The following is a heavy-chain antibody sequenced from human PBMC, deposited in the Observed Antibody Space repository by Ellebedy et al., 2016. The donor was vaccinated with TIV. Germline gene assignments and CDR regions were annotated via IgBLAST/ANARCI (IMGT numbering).Heavy chain of an antibody. D-gene: IGHD2-21*02. CDR2: INHSGST. V-gene: IGHV4-34*01. J-gene: IGHJ4*02. CDR3: ARMRYCGGDCWYFDY. CDR1: GGSFSGYY. Sequence: MPSETLSLTCAVYGGSFSGYYWSWIRQPPGKGLEWIGEINHSGSTNYNPSLKSRVTISVDTSKNQFSLNLSSVTAAETAVYYCARMRYCGGDCWYFDYWGQGTLVTVSS.